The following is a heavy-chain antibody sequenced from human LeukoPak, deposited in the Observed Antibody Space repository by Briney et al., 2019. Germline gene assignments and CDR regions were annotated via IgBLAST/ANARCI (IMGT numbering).Heavy chain of an antibody. CDR1: GGSLSGYY. D-gene: IGHD2-2*01. Sequence: SETLSLTCAVYGGSLSGYYWRWIRQPPGKGLEWIGEINHSGSTNYNPSLKSRVTISVDTSKNQFSLKLSSVTAADTAVYYCARGQGYCSSTSCRTWFDPWGQGTLVTVSS. V-gene: IGHV4-34*01. CDR2: INHSGST. CDR3: ARGQGYCSSTSCRTWFDP. J-gene: IGHJ5*02.